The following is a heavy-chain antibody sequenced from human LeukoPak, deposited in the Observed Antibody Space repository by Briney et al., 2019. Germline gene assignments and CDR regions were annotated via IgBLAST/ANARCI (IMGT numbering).Heavy chain of an antibody. Sequence: GGSLRLSCAASGFTFSSYYMSWVRQAPGKGLEWVANIKQDGSEKYYVDSVKGRFTISRDNAKNSLYLQMNSLRAEDTAVYYCARGWSGSYWFDPWGQGTQVTVSS. CDR3: ARGWSGSYWFDP. CDR2: IKQDGSEK. V-gene: IGHV3-7*01. J-gene: IGHJ5*02. CDR1: GFTFSSYY. D-gene: IGHD3-3*01.